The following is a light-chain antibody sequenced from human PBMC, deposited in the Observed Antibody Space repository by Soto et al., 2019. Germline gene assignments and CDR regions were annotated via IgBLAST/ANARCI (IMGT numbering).Light chain of an antibody. V-gene: IGLV2-11*01. CDR1: SSDVGGYSS. Sequence: QSVLTQPRSVSGSPGQSVTISCTGTSSDVGGYSSVSWYQHHPDTPPRLIIYDVRSRPSGVSNRFSGSQSANTAFLTISGLQAGDEADYYCCSYTTSTTYVFGTGTKVTVL. J-gene: IGLJ1*01. CDR3: CSYTTSTTYV. CDR2: DVR.